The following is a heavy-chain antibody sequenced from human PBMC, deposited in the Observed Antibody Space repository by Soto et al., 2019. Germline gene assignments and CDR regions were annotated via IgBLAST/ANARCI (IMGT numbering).Heavy chain of an antibody. CDR1: GFTFSRNT. J-gene: IGHJ6*02. Sequence: KTGESLRLSCVTSGFTFSRNTMNWVRQAPGKGLEWVASITSSGSYVYYADSVKGRFSASRDNAKNSLSLQMDSLRPDDTAIYFCVKDEGIEAMDVWGQGTTVTVSS. D-gene: IGHD3-3*02. CDR2: ITSSGSYV. V-gene: IGHV3-21*01. CDR3: VKDEGIEAMDV.